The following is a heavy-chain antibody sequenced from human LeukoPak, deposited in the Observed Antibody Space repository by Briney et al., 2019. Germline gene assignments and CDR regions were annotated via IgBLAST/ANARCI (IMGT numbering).Heavy chain of an antibody. CDR3: ARGDYVVXYYMDV. J-gene: IGHJ6*03. CDR2: INPSGGST. Sequence: ASVKVSCKASGYTFTSYYMHWVRQAPGQGLEWMGIINPSGGSTSYAQKFQGRVTLTRDMSTSTDYLELSSLRSEDTAVYYCARGDYVVXYYMDVXGKGTTVTV. D-gene: IGHD4-17*01. CDR1: GYTFTSYY. V-gene: IGHV1-46*01.